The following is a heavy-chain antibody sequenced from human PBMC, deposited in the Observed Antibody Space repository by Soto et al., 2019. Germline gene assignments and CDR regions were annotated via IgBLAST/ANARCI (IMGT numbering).Heavy chain of an antibody. V-gene: IGHV4-34*01. CDR3: ARVERGTATTVVDAFDI. CDR1: GGFVSSGSYY. J-gene: IGHJ3*02. D-gene: IGHD1-1*01. CDR2: MSHSGGT. Sequence: QVQLQQWGAGLLKPSETLSLTCAVYGGFVSSGSYYWSWIRQPPGKGLEWIGEMSHSGGTHFNPSLKSRVTISVGTSKNQFSLKMSSVTAADTALYYCARVERGTATTVVDAFDIWGPRTMVTVSS.